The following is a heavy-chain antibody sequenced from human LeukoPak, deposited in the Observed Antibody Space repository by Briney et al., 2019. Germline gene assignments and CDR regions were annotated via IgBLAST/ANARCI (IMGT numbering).Heavy chain of an antibody. CDR3: ARDGVVVVPAARLYYYYMDV. J-gene: IGHJ6*03. D-gene: IGHD2-2*01. Sequence: GGSLRLSCAASGFTFSSYSMNWVRQAPGKGLEWVSYISSSSSTIYYADSVKGRFTISRDNAKNSLYLQMNSLRAEDTAVYYCARDGVVVVPAARLYYYYMDVWXXGTTVTVSS. CDR2: ISSSSSTI. V-gene: IGHV3-48*01. CDR1: GFTFSSYS.